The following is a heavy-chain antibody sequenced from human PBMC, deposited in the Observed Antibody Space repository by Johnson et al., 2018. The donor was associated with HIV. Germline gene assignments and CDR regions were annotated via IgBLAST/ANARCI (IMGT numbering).Heavy chain of an antibody. D-gene: IGHD2-21*02. CDR3: ARDHRAYCGGDCYSDAFDI. CDR1: GFTFSSYG. CDR2: ISYDGSNK. V-gene: IGHV3-30*03. J-gene: IGHJ3*02. Sequence: QVQLVESGGGVVQPGRSLRLSCAASGFTFSSYGMHWVRQAPGKGLEWVAVISYDGSNKYYADSVKGRFTISRDNSKNTLYLQMNSLRAEDTAVYYCARDHRAYCGGDCYSDAFDIWGQGTMVTVSS.